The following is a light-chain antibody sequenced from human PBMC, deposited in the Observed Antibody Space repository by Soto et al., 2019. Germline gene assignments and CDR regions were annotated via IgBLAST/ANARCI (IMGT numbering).Light chain of an antibody. CDR3: SSFAGSNNFPYV. CDR2: EIN. CDR1: SSDVGAYDY. V-gene: IGLV2-8*01. Sequence: QSALTQPPSASGPPGQSVTISCTGTSSDVGAYDYVSWYQRHPGKAPKLMIYEINKRPSGVPDRFSGSKSGNTASLTVSGLQAEDEADYYCSSFAGSNNFPYVFGTGTKVTVL. J-gene: IGLJ1*01.